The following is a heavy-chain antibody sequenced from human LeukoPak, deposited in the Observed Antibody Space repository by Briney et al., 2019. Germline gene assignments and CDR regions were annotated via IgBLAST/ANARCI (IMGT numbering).Heavy chain of an antibody. Sequence: ASVKVSCKVSGYTLTELSMHWVRQAPGKGLEWMGGFDPEDGETIYAQKFQGRVTMTEDTSTDTAYMELSSLRSEDTAVYYCATCLEAVDALDIWGQGTMVTVSS. CDR3: ATCLEAVDALDI. CDR1: GYTLTELS. J-gene: IGHJ3*02. V-gene: IGHV1-24*01. D-gene: IGHD5/OR15-5a*01. CDR2: FDPEDGET.